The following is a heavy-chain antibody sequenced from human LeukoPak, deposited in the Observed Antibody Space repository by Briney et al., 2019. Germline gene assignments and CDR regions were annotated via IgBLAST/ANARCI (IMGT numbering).Heavy chain of an antibody. V-gene: IGHV3-23*01. CDR2: TSGSGGHT. J-gene: IGHJ4*02. CDR1: GFTFSSYA. CDR3: MKGAV. Sequence: GGSLRLSCAASGFTFSSYAMSWVRQAPGKGLEWVSGTSGSGGHTYYADSVKGRFTISRDNSKNTLYLQMNRLGAEDTAIYYWMKGAVWGQGTLVTVSS.